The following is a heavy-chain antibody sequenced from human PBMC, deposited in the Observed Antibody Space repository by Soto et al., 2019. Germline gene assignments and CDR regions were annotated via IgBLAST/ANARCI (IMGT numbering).Heavy chain of an antibody. V-gene: IGHV4-34*01. D-gene: IGHD2-15*01. CDR3: ARKCRGVTCLWFVS. J-gene: IGHJ5*01. CDR1: GGSFSGYY. CDR2: INHSGST. Sequence: SETLSLTCAVYGGSFSGYYWCWIRQPPGKGLEWIGEINHSGSTNYNPSLKSRVTISVDTSKNQFSLTLTSVTAADTAVYYCARKCRGVTCLWFVSWGQGTLVTVSS.